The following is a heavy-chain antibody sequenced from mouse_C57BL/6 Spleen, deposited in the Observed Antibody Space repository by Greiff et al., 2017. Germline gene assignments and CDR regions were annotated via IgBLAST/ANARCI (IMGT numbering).Heavy chain of an antibody. V-gene: IGHV1-53*01. CDR3: ARGSYDGYYYFYY. D-gene: IGHD2-3*01. CDR1: GYTFTSYW. Sequence: VQLQQPGTELVKPGASVKLSCKASGYTFTSYWMHWVKQRPGQGLEWIGNISPSNGGTNYNEKFKSKATLTVDKSSSTAYMRLIGLSSEDSSVYYCARGSYDGYYYFYYWGQGTTLTVSS. CDR2: ISPSNGGT. J-gene: IGHJ2*01.